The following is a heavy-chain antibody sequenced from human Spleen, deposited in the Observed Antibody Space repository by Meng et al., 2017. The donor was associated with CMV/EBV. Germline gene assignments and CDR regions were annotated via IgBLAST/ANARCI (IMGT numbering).Heavy chain of an antibody. CDR3: AKSGYCSGGSCYSFYFDY. J-gene: IGHJ4*02. D-gene: IGHD2-15*01. V-gene: IGHV3-23*01. CDR1: TFSGNA. Sequence: TFSGNAMSSVRQAPGKGLEWVSTIIDIGGATYSADSVKGRFTISRENSKNTLYLQLNSLRAEDTAVYYCAKSGYCSGGSCYSFYFDYWGRGALVTVSS. CDR2: IIDIGGAT.